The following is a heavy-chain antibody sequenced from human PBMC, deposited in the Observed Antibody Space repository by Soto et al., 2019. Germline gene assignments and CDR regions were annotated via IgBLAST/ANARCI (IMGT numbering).Heavy chain of an antibody. Sequence: EVQLVESGGGLVQPGGSLRLSCSASGFTFNSYAMHWVRQAPGKGLEYVSAISNNGVSTYYADSVKGRFSISRDNSKNTLYLQMSSLRAEDTAVYYCVKVPTGDLYYYGMDVWGQGTTVTVSS. CDR2: ISNNGVST. V-gene: IGHV3-64D*06. CDR3: VKVPTGDLYYYGMDV. J-gene: IGHJ6*02. D-gene: IGHD7-27*01. CDR1: GFTFNSYA.